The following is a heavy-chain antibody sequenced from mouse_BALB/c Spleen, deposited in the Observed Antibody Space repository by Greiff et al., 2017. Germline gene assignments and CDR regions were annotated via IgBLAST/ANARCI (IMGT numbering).Heavy chain of an antibody. CDR1: GFTFTDYY. CDR3: ARDRYDAMDY. CDR2: IRNKANGYTT. J-gene: IGHJ4*01. Sequence: VQLKESGGGLVQPGGSLRLSCATSGFTFTDYYMSWVRQPPGKALEWLGFIRNKANGYTTEYSASVKGRFTISRDNSQSILYLQMNTLRAEDSATYYCARDRYDAMDYWGQGTSVTVSS. V-gene: IGHV7-3*02.